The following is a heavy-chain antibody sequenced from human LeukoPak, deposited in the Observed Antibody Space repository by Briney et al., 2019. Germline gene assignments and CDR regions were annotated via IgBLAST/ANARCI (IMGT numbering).Heavy chain of an antibody. V-gene: IGHV4-34*01. CDR2: INHRGST. D-gene: IGHD1/OR15-1a*01. CDR1: GGSFSGYY. CDR3: ARASTEGTHFDY. Sequence: SETLSLTCAVYGGSFSGYYWSWIRQPPGKGLEWIGEINHRGSTTYNPSLKSRVNISVDTSKNQFSLKLSSVTAADTAVYYCARASTEGTHFDYWGQGTLVTVSS. J-gene: IGHJ4*02.